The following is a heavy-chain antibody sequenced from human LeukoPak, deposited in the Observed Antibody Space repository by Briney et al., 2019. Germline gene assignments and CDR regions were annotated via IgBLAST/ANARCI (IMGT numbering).Heavy chain of an antibody. CDR2: ISYDGSNK. V-gene: IGHV3-30*04. J-gene: IGHJ4*02. D-gene: IGHD3-10*01. CDR1: GFTFSSYA. Sequence: PGGSLRLSCAASGFTFSSYAMHWVRQAPGKGLEWVAVISYDGSNKYYADSVKGRFTISRDNSKNTLYLQMNSLRAEDTAVYYCARGGYYGSGSYYTDYWGQGTLVTVSS. CDR3: ARGGYYGSGSYYTDY.